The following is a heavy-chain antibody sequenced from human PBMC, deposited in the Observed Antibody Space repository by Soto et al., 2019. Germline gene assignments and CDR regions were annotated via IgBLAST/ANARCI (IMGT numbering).Heavy chain of an antibody. Sequence: EVQLLESGGGLVQPGGYLRLFCAASGFMFSSYAMSWVRQAPGKGLEWVSTISGSGGSTYYADSVKGRFTISRDNSKNTLYLQMNSLRAEDTAIYYCAKVTTVRIAVTGTVDYWGQGTLVTVSS. CDR1: GFMFSSYA. J-gene: IGHJ4*02. CDR2: ISGSGGST. CDR3: AKVTTVRIAVTGTVDY. D-gene: IGHD6-19*01. V-gene: IGHV3-23*01.